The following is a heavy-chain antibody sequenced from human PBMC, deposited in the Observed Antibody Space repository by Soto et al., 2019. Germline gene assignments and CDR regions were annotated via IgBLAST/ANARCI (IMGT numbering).Heavy chain of an antibody. J-gene: IGHJ4*02. V-gene: IGHV1-18*01. CDR1: GYTFSSYH. Sequence: QIQLMQSGAEVEKPGASVKVSCKASGYTFSSYHITWVRQAPGQGLEWMGWISAYNGNTNYAQNLQGRVTMTTDPSTSTAYMELMSLRSNDTAVYYCARDLPPVDYWGQGTLVTVSS. CDR2: ISAYNGNT. CDR3: ARDLPPVDY.